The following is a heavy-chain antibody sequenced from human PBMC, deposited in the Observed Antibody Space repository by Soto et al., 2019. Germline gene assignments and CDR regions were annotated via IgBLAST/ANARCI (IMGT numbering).Heavy chain of an antibody. CDR3: ARDGAWSGFDV. J-gene: IGHJ6*02. V-gene: IGHV4-30-2*01. Sequence: QLQLQESASGLVKPSQTLSLTCTISGDSIISGGYSWSWIRQPPGKGLEWIGYVHHSGSTYYNPSLKSRVTISIDRPRNQFSLRLGSVTAADTAMYYCARDGAWSGFDVWGQGTTVPVSS. CDR2: VHHSGST. CDR1: GDSIISGGYS. D-gene: IGHD1-26*01.